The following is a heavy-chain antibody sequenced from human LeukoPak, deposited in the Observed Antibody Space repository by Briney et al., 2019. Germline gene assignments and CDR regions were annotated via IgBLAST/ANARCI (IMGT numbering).Heavy chain of an antibody. CDR1: GVSISAYY. Sequence: SETLSLTCSGSGVSISAYYWSWIRQSPGKGLEWIGYIYHNADTNYNPSFKRRVTISVESSKNQFSLRLMSVTAADTAIYYCARHSYTPFDYWGQGSLVTVSS. CDR3: ARHSYTPFDY. J-gene: IGHJ4*02. D-gene: IGHD2-2*02. V-gene: IGHV4-59*08. CDR2: IYHNADT.